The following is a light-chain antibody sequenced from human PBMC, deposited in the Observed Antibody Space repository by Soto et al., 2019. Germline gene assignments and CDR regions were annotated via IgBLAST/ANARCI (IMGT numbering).Light chain of an antibody. CDR1: SGSVSTSYY. CDR3: VLYMGSRVL. Sequence: QTVVTQEPSFSVSPGGTVTLTCGLSSGSVSTSYYPSWYQQTPGQAPRTLIYSTNTRSSGVPDRFSGSILGNKAALTITGAHADDESDYYCVLYMGSRVLFGGGTKLTVL. V-gene: IGLV8-61*01. J-gene: IGLJ2*01. CDR2: STN.